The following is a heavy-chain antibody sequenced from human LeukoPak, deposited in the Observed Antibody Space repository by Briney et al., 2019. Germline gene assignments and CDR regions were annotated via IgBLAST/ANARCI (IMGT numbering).Heavy chain of an antibody. CDR3: AKGDGGELLDY. CDR1: GITVSSNY. J-gene: IGHJ4*02. CDR2: INQDGSEK. D-gene: IGHD1-26*01. Sequence: PGGSLRLSCVASGITVSSNYMSWARQAPGKGLEWVANINQDGSEKYFVDSVKGRFTISRDNSKNPLYLQMNSLRTEDTALYYCAKGDGGELLDYWGQGTLVTVSS. V-gene: IGHV3-7*03.